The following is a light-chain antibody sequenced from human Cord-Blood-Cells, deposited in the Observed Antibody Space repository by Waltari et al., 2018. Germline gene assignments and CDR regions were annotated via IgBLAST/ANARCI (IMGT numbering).Light chain of an antibody. CDR1: NLGDKY. CDR2: QDS. CDR3: QAWDSSDVV. V-gene: IGLV3-1*01. Sequence: SYELTQPPSVSVSPAQTASITCSGDNLGDKYACWYQQKPGQSPLLVIYQDSKRPSGIPERFSGSNPGNTATLTISGTQAMDEADYYCQAWDSSDVVFGGGTKLTVL. J-gene: IGLJ2*01.